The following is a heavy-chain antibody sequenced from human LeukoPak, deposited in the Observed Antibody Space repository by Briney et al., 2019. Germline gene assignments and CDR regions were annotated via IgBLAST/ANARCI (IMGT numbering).Heavy chain of an antibody. CDR3: ARASWGCLSGGSCYSLDY. CDR1: GGTFSSYA. D-gene: IGHD2-15*01. CDR2: ISPIFGTA. Sequence: GASVKVSCKASGGTFSSYAISWVRQAPGQGLEWMGGISPIFGTANYAQKFQGRFTITTDESTSTAYMQLSSLRSEDTAVYYCARASWGCLSGGSCYSLDYWGQGTLVTVSS. J-gene: IGHJ4*02. V-gene: IGHV1-69*05.